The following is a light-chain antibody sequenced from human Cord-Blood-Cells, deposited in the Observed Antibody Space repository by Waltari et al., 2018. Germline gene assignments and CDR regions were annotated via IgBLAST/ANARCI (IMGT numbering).Light chain of an antibody. V-gene: IGLV2-14*01. CDR3: SSYTSSSTLYV. J-gene: IGLJ1*01. Sequence: QSALTQPASVSGSPGQSITNSCTGTSSDVGGYNYVSWYQQHPGKAPKLMIYEVSNRPSGVSNRFSGSKSGNTASLTISGLQAEDEADYYCSSYTSSSTLYVFGTGTKVTVL. CDR2: EVS. CDR1: SSDVGGYNY.